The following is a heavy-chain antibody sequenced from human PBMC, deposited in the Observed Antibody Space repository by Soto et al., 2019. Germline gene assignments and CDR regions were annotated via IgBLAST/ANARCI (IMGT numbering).Heavy chain of an antibody. CDR3: AKDISLLWFGELLSSLMRDY. Sequence: SGGSLRLSCAASGFTFSSYAMSWVRQAPGKGLEWVSAISGSGGSTYYADSVRGRFTISRDNSKNTLYLQMNSLRAEDTAVYYCAKDISLLWFGELLSSLMRDYWGQGTLVTVSS. J-gene: IGHJ4*02. D-gene: IGHD3-10*01. CDR1: GFTFSSYA. CDR2: ISGSGGST. V-gene: IGHV3-23*01.